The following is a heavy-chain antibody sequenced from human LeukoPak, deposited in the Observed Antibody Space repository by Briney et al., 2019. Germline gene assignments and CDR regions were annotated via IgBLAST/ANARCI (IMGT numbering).Heavy chain of an antibody. V-gene: IGHV3-23*01. D-gene: IGHD3-22*01. Sequence: PGGSLRLSCAASGFTFSSYAMSWVRQAPGKGLEWVSAISGSGGSTCYADSVKGRFTISRDNSKNTLYLQMNSLRAEDTAVYYCAKDRWYYYDSSGYPLDAFDIWGQGTMVTVSS. J-gene: IGHJ3*02. CDR3: AKDRWYYYDSSGYPLDAFDI. CDR1: GFTFSSYA. CDR2: ISGSGGST.